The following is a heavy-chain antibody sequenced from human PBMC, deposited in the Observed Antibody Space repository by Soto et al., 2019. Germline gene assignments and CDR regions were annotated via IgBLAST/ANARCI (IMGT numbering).Heavy chain of an antibody. D-gene: IGHD3-22*01. Sequence: LRLSFTASGVTFNDYHMGWIRQAPGKGLEWVAHIRTGATTTYYADSVRGRFTISRDNAANSLYLQMNNLRAEDTAVYYCATDYFYDSSGYYETWGQGTLVTVSS. CDR1: GVTFNDYH. V-gene: IGHV3-11*01. CDR3: ATDYFYDSSGYYET. CDR2: IRTGATTT. J-gene: IGHJ5*02.